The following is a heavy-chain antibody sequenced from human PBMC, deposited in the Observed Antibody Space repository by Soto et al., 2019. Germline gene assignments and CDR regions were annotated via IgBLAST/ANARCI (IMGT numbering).Heavy chain of an antibody. J-gene: IGHJ4*02. CDR2: IKQDGSAK. Sequence: GGSLRLSCAASGFTFSSYWMSWVRQAPGKGLEWVANIKQDGSAKYYVDSVKGRFTISRDNAKNSLYLQMDSLRPDDTAVYFCAREAIYYDASGFSLYYFDSWGQGSLVTVSS. CDR1: GFTFSSYW. D-gene: IGHD3-16*01. V-gene: IGHV3-7*01. CDR3: AREAIYYDASGFSLYYFDS.